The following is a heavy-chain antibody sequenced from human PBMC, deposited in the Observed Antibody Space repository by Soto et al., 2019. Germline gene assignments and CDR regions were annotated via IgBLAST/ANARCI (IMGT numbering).Heavy chain of an antibody. CDR3: ATASGTAMVTWGNYWGVY. CDR2: VDPEDGET. J-gene: IGHJ4*02. Sequence: EVQLVQSGAEVKKPGATVKISCKVSGYTFTDYYMHWVQQAPGKGLEWMGLVDPEDGETIYAEKFQGRVTITADTSTDTAYMERSSLRSEDTAVYYCATASGTAMVTWGNYWGVYWGQGTLVTVSS. CDR1: GYTFTDYY. V-gene: IGHV1-69-2*01. D-gene: IGHD5-18*01.